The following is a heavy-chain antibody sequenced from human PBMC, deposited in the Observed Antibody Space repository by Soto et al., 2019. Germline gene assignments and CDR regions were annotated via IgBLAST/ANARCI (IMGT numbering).Heavy chain of an antibody. Sequence: VHLVESGGGVVQPGRSLRLSCAASGSTFSYYGMNWVRQAPGKGPEWVAVIWYDGSIKYYAESVKGRFSISRDNSKNTLYLNMNSLRTEDKAVYYCARDGGSHGPSYFDSWGQGSQVIVSS. V-gene: IGHV3-33*01. CDR2: IWYDGSIK. CDR3: ARDGGSHGPSYFDS. D-gene: IGHD3-16*01. CDR1: GSTFSYYG. J-gene: IGHJ4*02.